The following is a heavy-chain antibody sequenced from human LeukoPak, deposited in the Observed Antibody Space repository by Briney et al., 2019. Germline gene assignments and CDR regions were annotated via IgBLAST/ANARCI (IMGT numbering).Heavy chain of an antibody. D-gene: IGHD2-2*01. J-gene: IGHJ6*03. CDR1: RYTFTNYA. CDR3: AIGYCSSTSCQRTNYYYYYMDV. Sequence: GASVKVSFKASRYTFTNYAMNWVRQAPGQGLEWMGWINTNTGNPTYAQGFTGRFVFSLDTSVSTAYLQISSLKAEDTAVYYCAIGYCSSTSCQRTNYYYYYMDVWGKGTTVTVSS. CDR2: INTNTGNP. V-gene: IGHV7-4-1*02.